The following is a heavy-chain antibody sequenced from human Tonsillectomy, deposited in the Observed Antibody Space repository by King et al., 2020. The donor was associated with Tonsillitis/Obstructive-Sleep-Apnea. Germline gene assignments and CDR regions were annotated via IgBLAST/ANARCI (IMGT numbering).Heavy chain of an antibody. V-gene: IGHV4-59*01. D-gene: IGHD2-2*01. CDR2: IYYSGST. CDR1: GGSISSYY. CDR3: ARLDLPAAIGRGARSFQH. J-gene: IGHJ1*01. Sequence: QLQESGPGLVKPSETLSLTCTVSGGSISSYYWSWIRQPPGKGLEWIGYIYYSGSTNYNPSLKSRVTISVDTSKNQFSLKLGSVTAADTAVYYCARLDLPAAIGRGARSFQHWGQGTLVTVSS.